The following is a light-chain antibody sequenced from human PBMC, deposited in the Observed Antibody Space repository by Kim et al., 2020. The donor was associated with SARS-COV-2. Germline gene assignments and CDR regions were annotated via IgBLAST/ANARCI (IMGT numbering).Light chain of an antibody. CDR3: QTWGTGIQV. J-gene: IGLJ3*02. Sequence: PLHLTWSLGRGLNRCAIGWDLRQQEKGPRYLMRVRSGGRQTTGDGIPDRFSGSSCGAERYLAISSLQSEDEAGYYCQTWGTGIQVFGGGTLLTVL. V-gene: IGLV4-69*01. CDR2: VRSGGRQ. CDR1: RGLNRCA.